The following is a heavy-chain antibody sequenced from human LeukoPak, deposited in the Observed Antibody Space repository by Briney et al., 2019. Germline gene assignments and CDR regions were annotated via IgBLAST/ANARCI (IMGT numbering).Heavy chain of an antibody. J-gene: IGHJ4*02. CDR1: GGSFSGYY. CDR3: ARDPRESSGWTFDY. D-gene: IGHD6-19*01. Sequence: SETPSLTCAVYGGSFSGYYWSWIRQPPGKGLEWIGEINHSGSTNYNPSLKSRVTISVDTSKNQFSLKLSSVTAADTAVYYCARDPRESSGWTFDYWGQGTLVTVSS. CDR2: INHSGST. V-gene: IGHV4-34*01.